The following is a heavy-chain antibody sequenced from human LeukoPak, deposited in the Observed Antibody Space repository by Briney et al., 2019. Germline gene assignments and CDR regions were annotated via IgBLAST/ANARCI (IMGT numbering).Heavy chain of an antibody. V-gene: IGHV3-43D*03. CDR2: ISWDGGST. CDR1: GSTFDDYA. Sequence: GGSLRLSCAASGSTFDDYAMHWVRQAPGKGLEWVSLISWDGGSTYYADSVKGRFTISRDNSKNSLCLQMNSLRAEDTALYYCAKGHGSGSYYMPPIDYWGQGTLVTVSS. D-gene: IGHD3-10*01. CDR3: AKGHGSGSYYMPPIDY. J-gene: IGHJ4*02.